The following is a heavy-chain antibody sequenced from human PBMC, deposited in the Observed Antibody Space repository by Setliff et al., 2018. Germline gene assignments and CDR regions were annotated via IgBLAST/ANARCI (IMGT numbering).Heavy chain of an antibody. CDR3: ARQGTAIRWFDP. Sequence: SETLSLTCTVSGASISSHYWSWIRQPPGKGLEWIGSMYYTGSTNYNPSLKSRVTISVDTSKKQFSLRLNSVTAADTAVYYCARQGTAIRWFDPWGQGTLGTVSS. J-gene: IGHJ5*02. V-gene: IGHV4-59*11. D-gene: IGHD3-10*01. CDR1: GASISSHY. CDR2: MYYTGST.